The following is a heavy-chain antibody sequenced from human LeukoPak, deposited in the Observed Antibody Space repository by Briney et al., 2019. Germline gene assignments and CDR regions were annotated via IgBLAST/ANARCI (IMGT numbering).Heavy chain of an antibody. D-gene: IGHD4-17*01. CDR2: IYYSGST. V-gene: IGHV4-59*01. Sequence: SETLSLTCTVSGGSISSYYWSWIRQPPGKGLEWIGYIYYSGSTNYNPSLKSRVTISVDTSKSQFSLKLSSVTAADTAVYYCARTPIYGDYVFDYWGQGTLVTVSS. CDR3: ARTPIYGDYVFDY. J-gene: IGHJ4*02. CDR1: GGSISSYY.